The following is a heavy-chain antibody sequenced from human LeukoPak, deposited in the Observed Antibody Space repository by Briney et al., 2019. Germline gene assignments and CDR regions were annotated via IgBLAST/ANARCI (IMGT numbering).Heavy chain of an antibody. CDR3: ARDLDGGNSDYYYYGMDV. V-gene: IGHV1-46*01. D-gene: IGHD4-23*01. Sequence: GSSVKVSCKASGGTFSSYAISWVRQAPGQGLEWMGIINPSGGSTSYAQKFQGRVTMTRDTSTSTVYMELSSLRSEDTAVYYCARDLDGGNSDYYYYGMDVWGQGTTVTVSS. J-gene: IGHJ6*02. CDR2: INPSGGST. CDR1: GGTFSSYA.